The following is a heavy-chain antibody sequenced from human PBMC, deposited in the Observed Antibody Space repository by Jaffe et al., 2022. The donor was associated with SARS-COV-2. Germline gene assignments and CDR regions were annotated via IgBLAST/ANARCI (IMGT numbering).Heavy chain of an antibody. CDR3: ARDSIYSGYDYVDYYYYYGMDV. CDR1: GYTFTGYY. D-gene: IGHD5-12*01. Sequence: QVQLVQSGAEVKKPGASVKVSCKASGYTFTGYYMHWVRQAPGQGLEWMGRINPNSGGTNYAQKFQGRVTMTRDTSISTAYMELSRLRSDDTAVYYCARDSIYSGYDYVDYYYYYGMDVWGQGTTVTVSS. V-gene: IGHV1-2*06. J-gene: IGHJ6*02. CDR2: INPNSGGT.